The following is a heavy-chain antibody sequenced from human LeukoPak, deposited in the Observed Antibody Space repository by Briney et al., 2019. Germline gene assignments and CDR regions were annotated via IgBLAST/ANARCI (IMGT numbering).Heavy chain of an antibody. J-gene: IGHJ4*02. Sequence: KPSETLSLTCTVSGGSISSSSYYWGWIRQPPEKGLEWIRRIYYSGSTYYNPSLKSRVTISVDTSKNQFSLKLSSVTAADTAVYYCATHHASWSYYADYWGQGTMVTVSS. CDR1: GGSISSSSYY. CDR3: ATHHASWSYYADY. CDR2: IYYSGST. D-gene: IGHD3-10*01. V-gene: IGHV4-39*01.